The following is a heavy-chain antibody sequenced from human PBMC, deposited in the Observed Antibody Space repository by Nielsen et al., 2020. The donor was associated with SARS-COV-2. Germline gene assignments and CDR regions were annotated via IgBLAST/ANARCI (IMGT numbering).Heavy chain of an antibody. D-gene: IGHD3-22*01. Sequence: SETLSLTCAVYGGSFSGYYWSWIRRPPGKGLEWIGEINHSGSTNYNPSLKSRVTISVDTSKNQFSLKLSSVTAADTAVYYCARPLWDYYDSSGYPWGQGTLVTVSS. CDR1: GGSFSGYY. CDR2: INHSGST. V-gene: IGHV4-34*01. CDR3: ARPLWDYYDSSGYP. J-gene: IGHJ5*02.